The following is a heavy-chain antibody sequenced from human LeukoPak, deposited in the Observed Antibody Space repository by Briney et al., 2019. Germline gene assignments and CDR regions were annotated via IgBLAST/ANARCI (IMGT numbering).Heavy chain of an antibody. CDR3: AKGDPVGATLGYYFDY. V-gene: IGHV3-23*01. J-gene: IGHJ4*02. Sequence: PGGSLRLSCAASGFTFSSYAMSWVRQAPGKGLEWVSAISGSGGSTYYADSVKGRFTISRDNSKNTLYLQMNSLRAEDTAVYYCAKGDPVGATLGYYFDYWGQGTLVTVSS. CDR1: GFTFSSYA. D-gene: IGHD1-26*01. CDR2: ISGSGGST.